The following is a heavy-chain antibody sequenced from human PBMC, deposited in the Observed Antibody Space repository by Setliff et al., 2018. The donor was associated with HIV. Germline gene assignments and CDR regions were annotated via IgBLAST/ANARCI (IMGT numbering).Heavy chain of an antibody. CDR3: VIRRNFDWLMRSGPFDD. J-gene: IGHJ4*02. Sequence: SETLSLTCAVSGVSISTNNFWSWVRQPPGKGLEWIGDAHHRGRTNYNPSLKSRVTISVDKSKNQFSLEVKSMTAADTAVYYCVIRRNFDWLMRSGPFDDWGQGLLVTVSS. CDR2: AHHRGRT. D-gene: IGHD3-9*01. CDR1: GVSISTNNF. V-gene: IGHV4-4*02.